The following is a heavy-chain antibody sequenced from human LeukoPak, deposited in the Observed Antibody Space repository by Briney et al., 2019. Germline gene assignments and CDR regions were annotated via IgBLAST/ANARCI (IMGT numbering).Heavy chain of an antibody. D-gene: IGHD3-10*01. V-gene: IGHV3-74*01. J-gene: IGHJ6*04. CDR2: INRDESST. CDR3: TRGGTDKLLCFGELFSPSPYCYHVRDV. CDR1: GFTFTNYW. Sequence: GGSLRLSCAASGFTFTNYWMHWVRQAPGKGLGWVSRINRDESSTSYADSVKGRFTISRDNAKNTLYLLMNSLRDEDTAVYYCTRGGTDKLLCFGELFSPSPYCYHVRDVWGKGTTVTVSS.